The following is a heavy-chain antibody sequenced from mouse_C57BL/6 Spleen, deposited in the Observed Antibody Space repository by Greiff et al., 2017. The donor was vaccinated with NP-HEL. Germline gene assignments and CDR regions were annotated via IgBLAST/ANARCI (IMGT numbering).Heavy chain of an antibody. D-gene: IGHD1-1*01. V-gene: IGHV1-53*01. CDR1: GYTFTSYW. J-gene: IGHJ1*03. Sequence: VQLQQPGTELVKPGASVKLSCKASGYTFTSYWMHWVKQRPGQGLEWIGNINPSNGGTNYNEKFKSKATLTVDKSSSPAYMQLSSLTAEDSAVYYCARYGSSYGYCDVWGTGTTVTVSS. CDR3: ARYGSSYGYCDV. CDR2: INPSNGGT.